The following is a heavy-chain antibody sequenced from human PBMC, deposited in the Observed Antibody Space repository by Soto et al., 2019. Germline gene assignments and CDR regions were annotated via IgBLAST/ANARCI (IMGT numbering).Heavy chain of an antibody. CDR2: IHASGTT. J-gene: IGHJ2*01. D-gene: IGHD2-21*01. V-gene: IGHV4-59*01. CDR1: GGSLSGYF. CDR3: ARSHGGAFWFFDL. Sequence: SETLSLTCNVSGGSLSGYFWSWVRQPPGKRLEWLGYIHASGTTNYNPSLKGRLTILLETSKNDSSLKLDSMVAADTAMYYCARSHGGAFWFFDLWGRGTRVTVSS.